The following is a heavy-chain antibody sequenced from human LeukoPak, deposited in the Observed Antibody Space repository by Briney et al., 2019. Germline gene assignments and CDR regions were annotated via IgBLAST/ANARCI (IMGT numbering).Heavy chain of an antibody. Sequence: SVKVSCKASGGTFSSYAISWVRQAPGQGLEWMGRIIPIFGTANYAQKFQGRVTITTDESTSTAYMELGSLRSEDTAVYYCARDRRGTICGGVTERPYYYYYYYMDVWGKGTTVTVSS. D-gene: IGHD3-3*01. CDR3: ARDRRGTICGGVTERPYYYYYYYMDV. CDR1: GGTFSSYA. J-gene: IGHJ6*03. V-gene: IGHV1-69*05. CDR2: IIPIFGTA.